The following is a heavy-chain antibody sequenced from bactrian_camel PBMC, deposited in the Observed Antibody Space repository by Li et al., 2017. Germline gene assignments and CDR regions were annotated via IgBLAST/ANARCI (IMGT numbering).Heavy chain of an antibody. J-gene: IGHJ4*01. Sequence: VQLVESGGGLVQPEGSLRLSCAASGFAFSAVPTTWVRQAPGKERESVEATSGDGRTSYIDSVKGRFIISQGSTLGTQYLTMNSLKPEDTAMYICAADYLCLLERNDWYYQGQGTQVTVS. D-gene: IGHD1*01. V-gene: IGHV3S42*01. CDR1: GFAFSAVP. CDR2: TSGDGRT. CDR3: AADYLCLLERNDWYY.